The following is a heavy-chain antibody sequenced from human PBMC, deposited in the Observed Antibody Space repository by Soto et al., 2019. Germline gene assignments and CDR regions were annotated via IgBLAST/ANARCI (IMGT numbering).Heavy chain of an antibody. CDR1: GYTFTASY. Sequence: QVQLVQSGAEVKEPGDSVRVSCEASGYTFTASYIHWVRQAPGPGLEWMGWINPKFGDTTYAQDFQGRVAMTRDMSISTVYMELSSLTSDDTAIYYCARNMDYYYGRGSGNGHGVWGQGTTVTVFS. CDR3: ARNMDYYYGRGSGNGHGV. V-gene: IGHV1-2*02. D-gene: IGHD3-10*02. J-gene: IGHJ6*02. CDR2: INPKFGDT.